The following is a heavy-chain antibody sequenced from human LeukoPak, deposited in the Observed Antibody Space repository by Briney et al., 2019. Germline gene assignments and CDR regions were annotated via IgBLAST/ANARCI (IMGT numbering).Heavy chain of an antibody. V-gene: IGHV3-23*01. CDR2: ISGSGGST. CDR3: AKASEYSSSSDLDY. J-gene: IGHJ4*02. D-gene: IGHD6-6*01. Sequence: GGSLRLSCAASGFTFSIYTMSWVRQAPGKGLEWVSGISGSGGSTYYADSVRGRFTISRDNSKNTLYLQMNSLRAEDTVVYYCAKASEYSSSSDLDYWGQGTLVTVSS. CDR1: GFTFSIYT.